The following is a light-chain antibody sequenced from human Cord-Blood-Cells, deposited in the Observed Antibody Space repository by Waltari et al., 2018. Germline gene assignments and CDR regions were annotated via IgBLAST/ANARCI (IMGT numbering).Light chain of an antibody. CDR3: QQYKRYSYS. V-gene: IGKV1-5*03. CDR2: KAP. CDR1: QSISSW. Sequence: DIQMTQSPSTLSASVGDTVTITRRASQSISSWLAWYQQKPRKAPQLLIYKAPSLESGLPSRSSGSGSGTGFTRTISCLLPCDFATYYCQQYKRYSYSFDQVTKLEI. J-gene: IGKJ2*03.